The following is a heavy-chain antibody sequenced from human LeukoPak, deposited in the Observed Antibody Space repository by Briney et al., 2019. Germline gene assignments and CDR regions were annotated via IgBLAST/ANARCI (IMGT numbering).Heavy chain of an antibody. Sequence: SETLSLTCTVSGGSISSSSYYWGWIRQPPGKGLEWIGSVYYSGSTYYNPSLKSRVTISVDTSKNQFSLKLSSVTAADTAVYYCARGIKWEPKPQFDYWGQGTLVTVSS. CDR2: VYYSGST. CDR1: GGSISSSSYY. D-gene: IGHD1-26*01. J-gene: IGHJ4*02. CDR3: ARGIKWEPKPQFDY. V-gene: IGHV4-39*07.